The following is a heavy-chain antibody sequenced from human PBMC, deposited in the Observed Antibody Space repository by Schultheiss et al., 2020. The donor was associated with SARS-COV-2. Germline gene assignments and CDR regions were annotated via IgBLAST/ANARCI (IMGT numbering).Heavy chain of an antibody. Sequence: GESLKISCGASGFSFSTYDVQWVRQAIGKGLEWVSVIGATGSIYYHASVKGRFTISRDNAKSSLYLQMNSLRVDDTAVYFCARVARGGRGLDYWGQGTLVTVSS. D-gene: IGHD2-15*01. CDR3: ARVARGGRGLDY. V-gene: IGHV3-13*01. CDR1: GFSFSTYD. J-gene: IGHJ4*02. CDR2: IGATGSI.